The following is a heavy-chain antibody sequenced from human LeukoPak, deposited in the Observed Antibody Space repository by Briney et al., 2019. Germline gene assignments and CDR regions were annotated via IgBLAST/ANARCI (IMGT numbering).Heavy chain of an antibody. CDR1: GGSIDTGGSY. J-gene: IGHJ3*02. Sequence: SETLSLTCIVSGGSIDTGGSYWPWIRHHPGKGLEWIGYIYYTGSTYYNPSLKSRVTISLDTSKNQFSLRLTSVTAADTAVYYCARSPTVTTSAFDIWGQGTMVTVSS. D-gene: IGHD4-17*01. V-gene: IGHV4-31*03. CDR3: ARSPTVTTSAFDI. CDR2: IYYTGST.